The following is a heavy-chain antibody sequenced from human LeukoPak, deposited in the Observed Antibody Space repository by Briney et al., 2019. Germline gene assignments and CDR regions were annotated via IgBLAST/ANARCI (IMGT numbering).Heavy chain of an antibody. CDR2: INHSGST. Sequence: SETLSLTCAVYGGSFSGYYWSWIRQPPGKGLEWIGEINHSGSTNYNPSLKSRVTISVDTSKNQFSLKLSSVTAADTAVYYCARLRGSYYGDYFDYWGQGTLVTVSP. J-gene: IGHJ4*02. CDR1: GGSFSGYY. D-gene: IGHD3-10*01. V-gene: IGHV4-34*01. CDR3: ARLRGSYYGDYFDY.